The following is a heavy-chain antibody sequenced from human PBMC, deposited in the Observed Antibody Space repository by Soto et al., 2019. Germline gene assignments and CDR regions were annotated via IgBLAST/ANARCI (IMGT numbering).Heavy chain of an antibody. CDR1: GGSISSGGYY. CDR2: IYYSGST. V-gene: IGHV4-31*03. J-gene: IGHJ6*02. Sequence: SETLSLTCTVSGGSISSGGYYWSWIRQHPGKGLEWIGYIYYSGSTYYNPSLKSRVTISVDTSKNQFSLKLSSVTAADTAVYYCARGDYYYYGMDVWGQGTTVTVSS. CDR3: ARGDYYYYGMDV.